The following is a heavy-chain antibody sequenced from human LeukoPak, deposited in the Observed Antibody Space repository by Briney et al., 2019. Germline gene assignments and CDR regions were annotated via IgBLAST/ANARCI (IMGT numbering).Heavy chain of an antibody. J-gene: IGHJ3*02. CDR2: IYYSGST. Sequence: SETLSLTCTVSGGSISSYYWSWIRQPPGKGLEWIGYIYYSGSTNYNPSLKSRVTISVDTSKNQFSLKLSSVTAADTAVYYCARLYYYDSSGYPPVRVHAFDIWGQGTVVTVSS. D-gene: IGHD3-22*01. CDR3: ARLYYYDSSGYPPVRVHAFDI. CDR1: GGSISSYY. V-gene: IGHV4-59*08.